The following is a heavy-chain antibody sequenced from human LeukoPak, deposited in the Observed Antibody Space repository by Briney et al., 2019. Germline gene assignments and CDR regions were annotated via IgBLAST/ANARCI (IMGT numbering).Heavy chain of an antibody. J-gene: IGHJ4*02. Sequence: ASVKVSCKASGYTFTSYYMHWVRQAPGQGLEWMGIINPSGGSTSYAQKFQGRVTITADESTSTAYMELSSLRSEDTAVYYCARDSPNYDILTGYRGLDYWGQGTLVTVSS. V-gene: IGHV1-46*01. D-gene: IGHD3-9*01. CDR2: INPSGGST. CDR3: ARDSPNYDILTGYRGLDY. CDR1: GYTFTSYY.